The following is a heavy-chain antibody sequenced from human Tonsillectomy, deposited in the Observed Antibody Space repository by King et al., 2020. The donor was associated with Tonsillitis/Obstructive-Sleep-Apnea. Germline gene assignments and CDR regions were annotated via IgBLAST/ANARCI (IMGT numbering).Heavy chain of an antibody. Sequence: QLVQSGGGLVQPGRSLRLSCAASGFNFNDYAMHWVRQAPGKGLEWVSGINWNSGFIGYADSVKGRFTISRDNAKNSLYLQMNSLRAEDTALYYCAKDHMITFGGVIIDIWGQGTMVTVSS. CDR3: AKDHMITFGGVIIDI. D-gene: IGHD3-16*01. J-gene: IGHJ3*02. CDR1: GFNFNDYA. V-gene: IGHV3-9*01. CDR2: INWNSGFI.